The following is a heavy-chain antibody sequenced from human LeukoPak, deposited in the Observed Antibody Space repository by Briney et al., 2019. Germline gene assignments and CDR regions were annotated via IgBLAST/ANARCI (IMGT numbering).Heavy chain of an antibody. J-gene: IGHJ5*02. V-gene: IGHV7-4-1*02. CDR1: GYTFTSHA. Sequence: AASVKVSCKASGYTFTSHAMNWVRQAPGQGLEWMGWINTNTGNPTYAQGFTGRFVFSLDTSVSTAYLQISSLKAEDTAVYYCARDRDYGGNSAHPDWFDPWGQGTLVTVSS. CDR2: INTNTGNP. CDR3: ARDRDYGGNSAHPDWFDP. D-gene: IGHD4-23*01.